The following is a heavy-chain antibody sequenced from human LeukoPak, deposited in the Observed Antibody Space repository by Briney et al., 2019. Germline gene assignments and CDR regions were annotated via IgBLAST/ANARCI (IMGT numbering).Heavy chain of an antibody. CDR2: INPSGGST. CDR3: ARGDDFWSGYGDHNWFEP. D-gene: IGHD3-3*01. J-gene: IGHJ5*02. CDR1: GYTFTSYY. Sequence: ASVKVSCKASGYTFTSYYMHWVRQAPGQGLEWMGIINPSGGSTSYPQKFQGRVTMTRDTSTSTVYMELSSLRSEGTAVYYSARGDDFWSGYGDHNWFEPWGQGTLVAVSS. V-gene: IGHV1-46*03.